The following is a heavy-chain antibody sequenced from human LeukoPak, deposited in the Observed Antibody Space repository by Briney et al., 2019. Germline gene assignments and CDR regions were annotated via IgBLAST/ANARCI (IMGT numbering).Heavy chain of an antibody. CDR2: IYYSGST. CDR3: ARDTPLRYCSGGSCYSWFDP. D-gene: IGHD2-15*01. Sequence: SETLSLTCTVSGGSISSYYWSWIRQPPGKGLEWIGYIYYSGSTNYNPSLKSRVTISVDTSKNQFSLKLSSVTAADTAVYYCARDTPLRYCSGGSCYSWFDPWGQGTLVTVSS. J-gene: IGHJ5*02. V-gene: IGHV4-59*01. CDR1: GGSISSYY.